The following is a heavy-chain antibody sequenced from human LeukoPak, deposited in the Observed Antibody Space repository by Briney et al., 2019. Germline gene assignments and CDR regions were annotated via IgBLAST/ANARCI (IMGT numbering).Heavy chain of an antibody. Sequence: GGSLRLSCAASGFTFSSYAMSWVRQAPGKGLEWVSAISGSGGGTYYADSVKGRFTISRDNSKNTLYLQMNSLRAEDTAVYYCAKSITIFAVVTGFDYWGQGTLVTVSS. CDR3: AKSITIFAVVTGFDY. D-gene: IGHD3-3*01. CDR1: GFTFSSYA. V-gene: IGHV3-23*01. CDR2: ISGSGGGT. J-gene: IGHJ4*02.